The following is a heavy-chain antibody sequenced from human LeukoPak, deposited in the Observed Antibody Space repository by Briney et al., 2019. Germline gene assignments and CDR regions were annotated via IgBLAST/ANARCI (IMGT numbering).Heavy chain of an antibody. D-gene: IGHD3-22*01. CDR3: AKRDSSGYYYFDS. CDR1: GFTFRSYA. Sequence: GGSLRLSCAASGFTFRSYAMSWVRQPPGKGLEYVSAIDGGGTTYYADSVKGRFTISRDNSKNTLYLQMNSLRAEDTAVYYCAKRDSSGYYYFDSWGQGTQVTVSS. J-gene: IGHJ4*02. V-gene: IGHV3-23*01. CDR2: IDGGGTT.